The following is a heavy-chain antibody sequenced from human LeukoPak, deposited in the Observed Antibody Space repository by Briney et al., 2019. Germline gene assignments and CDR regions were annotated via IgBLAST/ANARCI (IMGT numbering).Heavy chain of an antibody. D-gene: IGHD3-3*01. CDR1: GYTFTSYG. Sequence: ASVKVSCKASGYTFTSYGISWVRQATGQGLEWMGWMNPNSGNTGYAQKFQGRVTMTRNTSISTAYMELSSLRSEDTAVYYCARVRGVLRFLSVGPYYYGMDVWGQGTTVTVSS. CDR2: MNPNSGNT. V-gene: IGHV1-8*02. J-gene: IGHJ6*02. CDR3: ARVRGVLRFLSVGPYYYGMDV.